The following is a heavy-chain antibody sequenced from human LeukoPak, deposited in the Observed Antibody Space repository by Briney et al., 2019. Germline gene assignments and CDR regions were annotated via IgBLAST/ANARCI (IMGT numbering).Heavy chain of an antibody. Sequence: GGSLRLSCAASGFTFSSYWMHWVRHAPGKGLVWVSRVNSDGSSTTYADSVKGRFTISRDNAKNTLYLQMNSLRAEDTAVYYCARGSTRYSSGWYGLDYWGQGTLVTVSS. J-gene: IGHJ4*02. D-gene: IGHD6-19*01. V-gene: IGHV3-74*01. CDR1: GFTFSSYW. CDR3: ARGSTRYSSGWYGLDY. CDR2: VNSDGSST.